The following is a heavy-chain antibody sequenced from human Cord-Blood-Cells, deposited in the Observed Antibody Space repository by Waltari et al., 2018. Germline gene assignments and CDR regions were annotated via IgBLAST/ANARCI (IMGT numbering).Heavy chain of an antibody. D-gene: IGHD4-4*01. CDR2: INHSGST. Sequence: QVQLQQWGAGLLKPSETLSLTYAVYGGSFSGYYWSWIRQPPGKGLEWIGEINHSGSTNYNPSLKSRVTISVDTSKNQFSLKLSSVTAADTAVYYCARSSNYVRYYYYMDVWGKGTTVTVSS. V-gene: IGHV4-34*01. CDR3: ARSSNYVRYYYYMDV. CDR1: GGSFSGYY. J-gene: IGHJ6*03.